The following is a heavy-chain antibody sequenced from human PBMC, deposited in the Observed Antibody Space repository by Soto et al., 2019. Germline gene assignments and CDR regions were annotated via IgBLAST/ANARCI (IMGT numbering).Heavy chain of an antibody. CDR2: IIPIFGTA. Sequence: GASVKVSCRASGGTLSSYAISWVRQAPGQGLEWMGGIIPIFGTANYAQKFQGRVTITADESTSTAYMELSSLRSEDTAVYYCASFSSFNSAKYFQHWGQGTLVTVSS. CDR1: GGTLSSYA. V-gene: IGHV1-69*13. J-gene: IGHJ1*01. CDR3: ASFSSFNSAKYFQH.